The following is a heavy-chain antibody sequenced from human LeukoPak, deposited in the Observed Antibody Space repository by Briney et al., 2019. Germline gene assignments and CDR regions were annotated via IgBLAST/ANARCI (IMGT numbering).Heavy chain of an antibody. J-gene: IGHJ4*02. CDR3: ARVTSVAGKSDDY. Sequence: GASVKVSCKASGYTFTGYYMHWVRQAPGQGLEWMGWINPNSGGTNYAQKFQGRVTMTRDTSISTAYMELSRLRSDDTAVYYCARVTSVAGKSDDYWGQGTLVTVSS. D-gene: IGHD6-19*01. V-gene: IGHV1-2*02. CDR2: INPNSGGT. CDR1: GYTFTGYY.